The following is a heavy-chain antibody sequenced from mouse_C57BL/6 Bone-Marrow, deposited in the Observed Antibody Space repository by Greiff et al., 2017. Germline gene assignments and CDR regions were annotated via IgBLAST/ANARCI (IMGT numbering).Heavy chain of an antibody. V-gene: IGHV1-64*01. D-gene: IGHD1-1*01. CDR2: IHPNSGST. CDR1: GYTFTSYW. Sequence: QVQLQQPGAELVKPGASVKLSCKASGYTFTSYWMHWVKQRPGQGLEWIGMIHPNSGSTNYNEKFKGKATLTADKSSSTAYMQLSSLTTEDSAVYCSAREEIYDDGSSYDWYFDVWGTGTTVTVSS. J-gene: IGHJ1*03. CDR3: AREEIYDDGSSYDWYFDV.